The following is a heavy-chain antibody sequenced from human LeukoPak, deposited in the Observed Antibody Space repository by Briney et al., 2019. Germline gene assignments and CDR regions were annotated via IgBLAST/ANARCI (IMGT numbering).Heavy chain of an antibody. D-gene: IGHD2-15*01. CDR2: ISGSGGST. J-gene: IGHJ4*02. V-gene: IGHV3-23*01. CDR3: AKRPGRLYYFDY. Sequence: PGGSPRLSCAASGFTFSSYAMSWVRQAPGKGLEWVSAISGSGGSTYYADSVKGRFTISRDNSKNTLYLQMNSLRAEDTAVYYCAKRPGRLYYFDYWGQGTLVTVSS. CDR1: GFTFSSYA.